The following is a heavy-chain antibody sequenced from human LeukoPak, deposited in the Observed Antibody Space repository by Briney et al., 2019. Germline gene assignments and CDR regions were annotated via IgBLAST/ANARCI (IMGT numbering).Heavy chain of an antibody. V-gene: IGHV3-23*01. CDR2: ISGRDDST. Sequence: GGSLRLSCAASGFTFSNYAMSWVRQVPGKGLEWVSAISGRDDSTYYADSVKGRFTISRDTSKNTLYLQMNSLRAEDTAVCYCAKWGDYDVLTGYYDSDYWGQGTLVTVSS. CDR1: GFTFSNYA. CDR3: AKWGDYDVLTGYYDSDY. J-gene: IGHJ4*02. D-gene: IGHD3-9*01.